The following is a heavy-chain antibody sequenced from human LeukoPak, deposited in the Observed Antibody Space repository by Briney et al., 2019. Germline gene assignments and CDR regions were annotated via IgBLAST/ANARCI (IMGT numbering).Heavy chain of an antibody. V-gene: IGHV5-51*01. J-gene: IGHJ3*02. Sequence: GESLKISCKGSGYSFTSYWIGWVRQMPGKGLGWRGIIYAGDSDTRYGPSFQGQVTISADKSISTAYLQWDSLKASDCAIYYCASGYYDSSGAFDIWGQGTMVTVSS. D-gene: IGHD3-22*01. CDR3: ASGYYDSSGAFDI. CDR1: GYSFTSYW. CDR2: IYAGDSDT.